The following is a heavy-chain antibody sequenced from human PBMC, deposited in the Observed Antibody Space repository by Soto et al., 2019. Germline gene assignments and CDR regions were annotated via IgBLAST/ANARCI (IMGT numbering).Heavy chain of an antibody. CDR2: IIPIFGTA. V-gene: IGHV1-69*12. Sequence: QVQLVQSGAEVKKPGSSVKVSCKASGGTFSSYAISWVRQAPGQGLECMGGIIPIFGTANYAQKFQGRVTITADESTSTAYMELSSLRSEDTAVYYCARENYGGNSAGDWFDPWGQGTLVTVSS. J-gene: IGHJ5*02. D-gene: IGHD4-17*01. CDR1: GGTFSSYA. CDR3: ARENYGGNSAGDWFDP.